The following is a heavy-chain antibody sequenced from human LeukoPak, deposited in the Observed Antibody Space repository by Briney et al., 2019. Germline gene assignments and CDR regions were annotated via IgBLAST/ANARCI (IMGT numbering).Heavy chain of an antibody. V-gene: IGHV3-48*04. CDR3: ARGGYSYDY. J-gene: IGHJ4*02. CDR2: ISSSSGNI. D-gene: IGHD5-18*01. CDR1: GFTFDTYS. Sequence: GGSLRLSCAASGFTFDTYSMHWVRQAPGKGLEWVSYISSSSGNIYYADSVKGRFTISRDNAKNSLYLQMNSLRAEDTAVYYCARGGYSYDYWGQGTLVTVSS.